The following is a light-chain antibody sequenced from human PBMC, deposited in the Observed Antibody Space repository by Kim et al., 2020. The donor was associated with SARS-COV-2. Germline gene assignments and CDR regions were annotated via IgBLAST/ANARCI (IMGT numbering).Light chain of an antibody. Sequence: QSVLTQPASVSGSPGQSITLSCTGTSSDVGYYNYVPWYQHHPGKAPKLIIYEVTYRPSGVSNRFSGSKSGNTASLTISGLQAEDEADYYCSSYTRSSTWVFGGGTQLTVL. CDR2: EVT. CDR3: SSYTRSSTWV. J-gene: IGLJ3*02. CDR1: SSDVGYYNY. V-gene: IGLV2-14*01.